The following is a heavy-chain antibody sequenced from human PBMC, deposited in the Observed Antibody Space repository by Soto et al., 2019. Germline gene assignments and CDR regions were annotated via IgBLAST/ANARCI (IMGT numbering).Heavy chain of an antibody. D-gene: IGHD2-15*01. Sequence: PGGSLRLSCAASGFTFSYYWMHLVRQAPGKGLVWVSRIHSDGSSTTYADFVKGRFIISRDNAKNTLYLQMNSLRAEDTAVYYCAKDRRIGPFSWGQGTLVTVSS. V-gene: IGHV3-74*01. CDR1: GFTFSYYW. J-gene: IGHJ5*02. CDR2: IHSDGSST. CDR3: AKDRRIGPFS.